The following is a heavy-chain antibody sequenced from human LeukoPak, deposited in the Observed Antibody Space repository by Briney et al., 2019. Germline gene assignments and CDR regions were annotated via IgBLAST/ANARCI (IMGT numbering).Heavy chain of an antibody. CDR1: GGSISSGDYY. D-gene: IGHD6-6*01. CDR3: ARLEYSSSAEYFQH. V-gene: IGHV4-30-4*01. J-gene: IGHJ1*01. Sequence: PSETLSLTCSVSGGSISSGDYYWSWIRQPPGKGLEWIGYIYYTGSTYSNPSLKSRVTISVDTSKNQFSLKLSSVTAADTAVYYCARLEYSSSAEYFQHWGQGTLVTVSS. CDR2: IYYTGST.